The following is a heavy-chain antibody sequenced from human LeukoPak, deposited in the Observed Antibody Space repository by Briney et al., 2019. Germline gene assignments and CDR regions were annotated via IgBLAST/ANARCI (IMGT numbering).Heavy chain of an antibody. J-gene: IGHJ4*02. V-gene: IGHV3-48*03. D-gene: IGHD3-22*01. CDR3: ARDTRYYYDSSGYSASDY. CDR1: GFTFSSYE. CDR2: ISSSGSTI. Sequence: PGGSLRLSCAASGFTFSSYEMNWVRQAAGEGLGWGSYISSSGSTIYYADSVKGRFTISRDNAKNSLYLQMNSLRAEDTAVYYCARDTRYYYDSSGYSASDYWGQGTLVTVSS.